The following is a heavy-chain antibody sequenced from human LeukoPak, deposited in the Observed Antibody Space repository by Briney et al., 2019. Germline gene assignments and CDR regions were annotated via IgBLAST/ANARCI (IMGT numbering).Heavy chain of an antibody. D-gene: IGHD3-22*01. Sequence: PGGSLRLSCAASGFTFSSYAMSWVRQARGKGLEWVSAISGSGDSTYYSDSVKGRFTISRDNSKNTLYVQMNSLRAEDTAVYYCAKPLVSDYYDSSGYWGYWGQGTLVTVSS. CDR1: GFTFSSYA. CDR3: AKPLVSDYYDSSGYWGY. J-gene: IGHJ4*02. V-gene: IGHV3-23*01. CDR2: ISGSGDST.